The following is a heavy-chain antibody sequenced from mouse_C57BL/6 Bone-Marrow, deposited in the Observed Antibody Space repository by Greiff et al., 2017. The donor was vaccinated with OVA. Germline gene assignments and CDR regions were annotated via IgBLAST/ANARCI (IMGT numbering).Heavy chain of an antibody. J-gene: IGHJ2*01. CDR2: IDPETGGT. CDR1: GYTFTDYE. CDR3: TPLYYGSSPYYFDY. V-gene: IGHV1-15*01. Sequence: VQLQQSGAELVRPGASVTLSCKASGYTFTDYEMHWVKQTPVHGLEWIGAIDPETGGTAYNQKFKGKAILTADKSSSTAYMELRSLTSEDSAVYYCTPLYYGSSPYYFDYWGQGTTLTVSS. D-gene: IGHD1-1*01.